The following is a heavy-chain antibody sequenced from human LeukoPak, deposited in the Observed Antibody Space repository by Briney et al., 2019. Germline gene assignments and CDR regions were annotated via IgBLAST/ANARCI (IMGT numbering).Heavy chain of an antibody. J-gene: IGHJ4*02. CDR2: ISAYNGNT. Sequence: ASVKVSCKASGYTFSSYGISWVRQAPGQGLEWMGWISAYNGNTNYVQKLQGRLTMTTDTSTSTAYMELRSLRSDDTAVYYCARDDAWGSAVDSGYNYGDRYLDYWGQGTQVTVSS. D-gene: IGHD5-18*01. CDR1: GYTFSSYG. CDR3: ARDDAWGSAVDSGYNYGDRYLDY. V-gene: IGHV1-18*01.